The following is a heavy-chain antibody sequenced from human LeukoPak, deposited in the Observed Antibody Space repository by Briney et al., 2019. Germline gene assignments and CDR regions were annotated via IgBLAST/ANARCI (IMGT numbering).Heavy chain of an antibody. V-gene: IGHV3-23*01. J-gene: IGHJ4*02. CDR2: ITGSGGST. CDR3: VRAVEYYYDSSGYAVDY. D-gene: IGHD3-22*01. Sequence: GGSLKLSCAASGFTLSSYTYTISWVCQAPGKGLEWVTGITGSGGSTYYAVSVKGRFTISRDNDKNSLYLQMNSLRAEDTAVYYCVRAVEYYYDSSGYAVDYWGQGTLVTVSS. CDR1: GFTLSSYT.